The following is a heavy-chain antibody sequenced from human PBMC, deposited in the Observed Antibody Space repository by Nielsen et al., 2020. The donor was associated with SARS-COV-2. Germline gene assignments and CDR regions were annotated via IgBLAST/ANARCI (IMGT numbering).Heavy chain of an antibody. D-gene: IGHD2-2*01. J-gene: IGHJ4*02. CDR2: VSFDSNDE. CDR3: ARDGPTRATATDY. CDR1: GFIFNNYA. V-gene: IGHV3-23*01. Sequence: GESLKISCAASGFIFNNYAMTWVRQAPGKGLQWVSSVSFDSNDEYYADSVKGRFTISRDNSKDTLFLQMNSLRPEDTAVYFCARDGPTRATATDYWGQGTLVTISS.